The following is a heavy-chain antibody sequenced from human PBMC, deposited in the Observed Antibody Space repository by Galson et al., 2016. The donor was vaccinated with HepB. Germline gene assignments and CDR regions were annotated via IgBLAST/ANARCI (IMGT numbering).Heavy chain of an antibody. Sequence: SVKVSCKASGYTFTSHTIHWVRQAPGQRLEWMGWINAGSGSTKYSQKFQGRVTLTRDTSASTAYMELSGLTSADTAVYYCAGGSGESTPPFDFWGRGTLVTVSS. J-gene: IGHJ4*02. CDR1: GYTFTSHT. CDR3: AGGSGESTPPFDF. V-gene: IGHV1-3*01. CDR2: INAGSGST. D-gene: IGHD2-15*01.